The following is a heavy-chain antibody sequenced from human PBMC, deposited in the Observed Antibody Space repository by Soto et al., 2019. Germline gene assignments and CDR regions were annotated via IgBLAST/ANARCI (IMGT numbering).Heavy chain of an antibody. CDR2: ISYDGSNK. J-gene: IGHJ5*02. CDR3: AKEAGRYCSSTSCYWNWFDP. D-gene: IGHD2-2*01. CDR1: GFTFSSYG. V-gene: IGHV3-30*18. Sequence: GGSLRLSCAASGFTFSSYGMHWVRQAPGKGLEWVAVISYDGSNKYYADSVKGRFTISRDNSKNTLYLQMNSLRAEDTAVYYCAKEAGRYCSSTSCYWNWFDPWGQGTLVTAPQ.